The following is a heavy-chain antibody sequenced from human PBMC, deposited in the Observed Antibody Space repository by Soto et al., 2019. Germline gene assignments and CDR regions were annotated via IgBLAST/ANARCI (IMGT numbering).Heavy chain of an antibody. D-gene: IGHD1-20*01. Sequence: ASVKVSCKASGYTFTIYYINWVRQATGQGLEWMGWMNPNSGNTGYAQKFQGRVTMTRNTSISTAYMELSSLRSEDTAVYYCARGRITGTDAFDIWGQGTMVTVSS. CDR3: ARGRITGTDAFDI. J-gene: IGHJ3*02. CDR2: MNPNSGNT. CDR1: GYTFTIYY. V-gene: IGHV1-8*01.